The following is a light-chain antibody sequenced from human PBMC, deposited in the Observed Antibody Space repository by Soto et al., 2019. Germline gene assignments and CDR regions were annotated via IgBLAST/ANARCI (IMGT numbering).Light chain of an antibody. CDR2: GAS. Sequence: DIQMTQSPSSLSASVGDRVIITCRASQDIGNDLVWFQQKPGKAPKRLIYGASSLQSGVPSRFSGSGSGTEFTLTISSLQASDLATYYCLQHDTYPRTFGQGTKVEMK. J-gene: IGKJ1*01. CDR3: LQHDTYPRT. CDR1: QDIGND. V-gene: IGKV1-17*01.